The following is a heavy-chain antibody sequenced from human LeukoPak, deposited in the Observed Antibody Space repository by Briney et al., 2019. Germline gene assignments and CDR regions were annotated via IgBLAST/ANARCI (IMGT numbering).Heavy chain of an antibody. Sequence: PSGTLSLTCAVSGGSITQTNYWTWVRQPPGKGLEWIGEVNLQGGTNYNPSLLRRVAISVDTSANHVSLQMTSVTAAATAVYYCARDRRYYHDTGGQFDYWGQGTLVTVSS. V-gene: IGHV4-4*02. CDR1: GGSITQTNY. J-gene: IGHJ4*02. D-gene: IGHD3-22*01. CDR3: ARDRRYYHDTGGQFDY. CDR2: VNLQGGT.